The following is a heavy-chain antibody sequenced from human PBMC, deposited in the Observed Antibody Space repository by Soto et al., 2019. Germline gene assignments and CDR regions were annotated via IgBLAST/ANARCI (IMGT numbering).Heavy chain of an antibody. CDR2: ISFDGSNK. J-gene: IGHJ4*02. D-gene: IGHD7-27*01. V-gene: IGHV3-30*03. Sequence: PGGSLRLSCAASGFTFSFYAMHWVRRAPGKGLEWVAVISFDGSNKYYADSVKGRFTVSRDNSKNTLFLQLDSLITDDTAVYYCAYPLTGEPSPEALGYWGQGTLVTGSS. CDR3: AYPLTGEPSPEALGY. CDR1: GFTFSFYA.